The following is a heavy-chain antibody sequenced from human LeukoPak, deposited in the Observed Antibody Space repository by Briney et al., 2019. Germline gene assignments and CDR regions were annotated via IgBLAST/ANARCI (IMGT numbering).Heavy chain of an antibody. Sequence: PGGSLRLSCAASGFTFDDYAMHWVRQAPGKGLEWVSGISWNSGSIGYADSVKGRFTISRDNAKNSLYLQMNSLRAEDTAVYYCARDSSSWFIDYWGQGTLVTVSS. D-gene: IGHD6-13*01. J-gene: IGHJ4*02. V-gene: IGHV3-9*01. CDR1: GFTFDDYA. CDR3: ARDSSSWFIDY. CDR2: ISWNSGSI.